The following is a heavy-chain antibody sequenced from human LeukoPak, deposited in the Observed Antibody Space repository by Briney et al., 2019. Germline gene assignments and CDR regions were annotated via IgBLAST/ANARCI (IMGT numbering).Heavy chain of an antibody. CDR2: IKSKTDGGTI. J-gene: IGHJ3*02. V-gene: IGHV3-15*01. CDR1: GFTFINAW. CDR3: TKGIAVTGIYPLGAFDI. Sequence: PGGSLRLSCAASGFTFINAWMNWVRQVPGKGLEWVGRIKSKTDGGTIDYAGPVKGRFTISRDDSKNTLYVQMNSLKTEDTAVYYCTKGIAVTGIYPLGAFDIWGQGTMVTVSS. D-gene: IGHD6-13*01.